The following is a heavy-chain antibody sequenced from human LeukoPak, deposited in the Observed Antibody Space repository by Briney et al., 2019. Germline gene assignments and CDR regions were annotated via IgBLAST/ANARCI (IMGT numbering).Heavy chain of an antibody. CDR2: INHSGST. J-gene: IGHJ4*02. Sequence: SETLSLTCAVYGGSFSGYYWSWIRQPSGKGLEWIGEINHSGSTNYNPSLKSRVTISVDTSKNQFSLKLSSVTAADTAVYYCARGLKRGYSGTYYFDYWGQGTLVTVSS. V-gene: IGHV4-34*01. D-gene: IGHD5-12*01. CDR1: GGSFSGYY. CDR3: ARGLKRGYSGTYYFDY.